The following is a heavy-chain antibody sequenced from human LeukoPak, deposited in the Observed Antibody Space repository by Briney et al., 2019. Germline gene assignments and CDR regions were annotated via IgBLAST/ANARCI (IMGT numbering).Heavy chain of an antibody. CDR3: AREPYDILTGYLYNWFDP. Sequence: LGGSLRLSCAASGFTFSSYAMHWVRQAPGKGLEWVAVISYDGSNKYYADSVKGRFTISRDNSKNTLYLQMNSLRAEDTAVYYCAREPYDILTGYLYNWFDPWGQGTLVTVSS. J-gene: IGHJ5*02. V-gene: IGHV3-30*04. CDR2: ISYDGSNK. CDR1: GFTFSSYA. D-gene: IGHD3-9*01.